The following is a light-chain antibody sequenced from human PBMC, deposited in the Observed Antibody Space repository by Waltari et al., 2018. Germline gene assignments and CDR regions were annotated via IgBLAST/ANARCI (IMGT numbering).Light chain of an antibody. J-gene: IGKJ1*01. CDR3: QQYNNWPPWT. V-gene: IGKV3-15*01. Sequence: MTQSPATLSVSPGERATLSCRASQSVSSNLAWYQQKPGQAPRLLIYGASTRATGIPARFSGSGSGTEFTLTISSLQSEDFAVYYCQQYNNWPPWTFGQGTKVEIK. CDR1: QSVSSN. CDR2: GAS.